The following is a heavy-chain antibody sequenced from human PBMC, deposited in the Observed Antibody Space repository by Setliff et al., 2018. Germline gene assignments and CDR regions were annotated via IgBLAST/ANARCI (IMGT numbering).Heavy chain of an antibody. Sequence: PSETLSLTCTVSGGSISSSSYYWGWIRQPPGKGLEWIGYIYYSGSTDSHPSLKSRVSISIDTSKNQFSLNVRSVTAADTAIYYCAKGRGEMDSWGQGILVTVSS. V-gene: IGHV4-39*07. CDR3: AKGRGEMDS. CDR2: IYYSGST. CDR1: GGSISSSSYY. D-gene: IGHD3-10*01. J-gene: IGHJ4*02.